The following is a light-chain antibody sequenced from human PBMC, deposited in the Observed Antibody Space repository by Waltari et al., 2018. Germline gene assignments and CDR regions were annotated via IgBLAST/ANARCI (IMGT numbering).Light chain of an antibody. CDR2: YAS. CDR3: HQSANLPHT. CDR1: RTVSSS. J-gene: IGKJ1*01. Sequence: EIVLTQSPDFLSVAPKQTVTITCRASRTVSSSLHWYQQKPGQPPKLLIDYASQSVSGVPSMFSGSGSGTDYTLTINDLEAEDAATYFCHQSANLPHTFGQGTKVEIK. V-gene: IGKV6-21*01.